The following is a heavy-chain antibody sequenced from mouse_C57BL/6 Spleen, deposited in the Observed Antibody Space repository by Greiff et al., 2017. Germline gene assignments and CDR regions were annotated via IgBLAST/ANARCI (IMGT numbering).Heavy chain of an antibody. D-gene: IGHD2-14*01. J-gene: IGHJ3*01. CDR2: IYPSDSET. CDR1: GYTFTSYW. CDR3: ARDRGNTWFGY. V-gene: IGHV1-61*01. Sequence: VQLQQSGAELVRPGSSVKLSCKASGYTFTSYWMDWVKQRPGQGLEWIGNIYPSDSETHYNQKFKDKATLTVDKSSSTAYMQLSSLTSEYSAVYYCARDRGNTWFGYWGQGTLVTVSA.